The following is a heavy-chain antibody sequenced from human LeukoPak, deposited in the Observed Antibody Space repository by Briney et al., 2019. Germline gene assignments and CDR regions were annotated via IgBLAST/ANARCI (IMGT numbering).Heavy chain of an antibody. D-gene: IGHD3-10*01. Sequence: PGRSLRLSCAASGFTFSSYGMHWVRQAPGKGLEWVAVISYDGSNKYYADSVKGRFTISRDNSKNTLYLQMNSLRAEDTAVYYCAKGTPYYYGSGSYYNPLDYWGQGTLVTVSS. CDR3: AKGTPYYYGSGSYYNPLDY. CDR2: ISYDGSNK. V-gene: IGHV3-30*18. J-gene: IGHJ4*02. CDR1: GFTFSSYG.